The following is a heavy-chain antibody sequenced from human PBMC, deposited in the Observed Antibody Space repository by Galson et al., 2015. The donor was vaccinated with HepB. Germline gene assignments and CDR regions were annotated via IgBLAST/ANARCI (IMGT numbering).Heavy chain of an antibody. J-gene: IGHJ4*02. CDR2: ISGSGGNT. D-gene: IGHD4-17*01. CDR1: GFTFSSYA. CDR3: ARDPGYGDYFDY. Sequence: SLRLSCAASGFTFSSYAMSWVRQAPGKGLEWVSTISGSGGNTYYADSVKGRFTISRDNSKNTLYLQMNSLRAEDTAVYYCARDPGYGDYFDYWGQGTLVTVSS. V-gene: IGHV3-23*01.